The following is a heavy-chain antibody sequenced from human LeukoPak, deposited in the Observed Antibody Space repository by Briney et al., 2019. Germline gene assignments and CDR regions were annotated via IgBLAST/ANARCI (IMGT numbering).Heavy chain of an antibody. CDR2: ITGSGSSI. Sequence: VNPGGSLRLSCVASGFNFGDYYMTWIRQAPGKGLEWVSYITGSGSSISYADSVKGRFILSRDNAKNSLFLQMNSLRAEDTAVYYCAREYYGVFDRWGQGTLVTVSS. CDR3: AREYYGVFDR. J-gene: IGHJ4*02. V-gene: IGHV3-11*04. CDR1: GFNFGDYY. D-gene: IGHD3-3*01.